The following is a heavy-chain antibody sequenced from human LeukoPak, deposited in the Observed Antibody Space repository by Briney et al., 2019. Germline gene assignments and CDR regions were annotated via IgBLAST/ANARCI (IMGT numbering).Heavy chain of an antibody. CDR1: GGSISIYY. D-gene: IGHD3-22*01. CDR3: ARDPTGITMNY. V-gene: IGHV4-39*07. J-gene: IGHJ4*02. Sequence: PSETLSLTCTVSGGSISIYYWGWIRQPPGKGLEWIGSIYYSGSTYYNPSLKSRVTISVDTSKNQFSLKLSSVTAAGTAVYYCARDPTGITMNYWGQGTLVTVSS. CDR2: IYYSGST.